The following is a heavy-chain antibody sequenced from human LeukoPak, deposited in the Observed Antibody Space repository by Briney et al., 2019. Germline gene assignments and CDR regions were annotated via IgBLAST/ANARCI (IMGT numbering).Heavy chain of an antibody. V-gene: IGHV3-7*01. Sequence: GGSLRLSCAASGFTFNSHWMGWVRQAPGKGLEWVANIKQDGSEKYYVDSVKGRFTISRDNAKNSLYLQMNILRAEDTAVYYCARVPGSSGYYDYWGQGILVTVSS. CDR2: IKQDGSEK. J-gene: IGHJ4*02. CDR3: ARVPGSSGYYDY. CDR1: GFTFNSHW. D-gene: IGHD3-22*01.